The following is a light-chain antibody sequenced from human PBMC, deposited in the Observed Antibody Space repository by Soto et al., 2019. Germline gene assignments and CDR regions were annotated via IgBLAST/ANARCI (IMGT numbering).Light chain of an antibody. Sequence: EIVMTQSRATLSVSPGERATLSCRASQSVSSNVAWYQQKPGQAPRLLIYGASTRATGIPAKFSGSGSGTEFTLTISSLQSEDFAFYYCHQYNNWPTMHTFGQGTKLEIK. J-gene: IGKJ2*01. CDR2: GAS. V-gene: IGKV3-15*01. CDR3: HQYNNWPTMHT. CDR1: QSVSSN.